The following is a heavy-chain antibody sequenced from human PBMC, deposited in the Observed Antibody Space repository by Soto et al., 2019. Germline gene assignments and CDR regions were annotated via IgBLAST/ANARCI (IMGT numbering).Heavy chain of an antibody. CDR1: GFSLSTSGEA. V-gene: IGHV2-5*01. D-gene: IGHD2-15*01. CDR2: IYWRDDK. Sequence: QITLKESGPTLVQPTQTLTLTCTFYGFSLSTSGEAVGWIRQPPGKALEWLALIYWRDDKHYSPSLKSRLTITKDTSKIQVVLTMTSLDPMDTATYYCAHRRCGGGSRYNVFDIWGQGAMVTVSS. J-gene: IGHJ3*02. CDR3: AHRRCGGGSRYNVFDI.